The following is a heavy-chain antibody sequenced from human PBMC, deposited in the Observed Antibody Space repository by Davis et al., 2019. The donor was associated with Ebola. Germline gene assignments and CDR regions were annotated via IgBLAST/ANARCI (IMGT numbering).Heavy chain of an antibody. D-gene: IGHD4-17*01. CDR3: ASFYGDYVHYYFDY. CDR1: GGSFSGYY. Sequence: PSETLSLTCAVYGGSFSGYYWSWIRQPPGKGLEWIGEINHSGSTNYNPSLKSRVTMSVDTSKNQFSLKLSSVTAADTAVYYCASFYGDYVHYYFDYWGQGTLVTVSS. J-gene: IGHJ4*02. V-gene: IGHV4-34*01. CDR2: INHSGST.